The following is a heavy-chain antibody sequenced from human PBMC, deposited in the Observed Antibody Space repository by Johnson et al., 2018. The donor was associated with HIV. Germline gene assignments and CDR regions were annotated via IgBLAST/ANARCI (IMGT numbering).Heavy chain of an antibody. CDR1: GFTFSSYA. D-gene: IGHD1-1*01. CDR3: AREGNWNPTYGFDV. CDR2: ISYDGSNK. J-gene: IGHJ3*01. V-gene: IGHV3-30*19. Sequence: QVQLVESGGGVVQPGGSLRLSCAASGFTFSSYAMHWVRQAPGKGLEWVAVISYDGSNKYYADSVKGRFTISRDDSKDTLHLHMNSLRPEDTAVYFCAREGNWNPTYGFDVWGQGTIATVSS.